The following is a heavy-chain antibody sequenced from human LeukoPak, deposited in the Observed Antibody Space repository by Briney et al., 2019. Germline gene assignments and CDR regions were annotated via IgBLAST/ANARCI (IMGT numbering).Heavy chain of an antibody. CDR3: PKDGGGST. Sequence: PGGSLRLSCAASGFTFSSYGMHWVRQAPGKGLEWVSAISGSGGSTYYADSVKGRFTISRDNSKNTLYLQMNSLRAEDTAVYYGPKDGGGSTWGQGTLVTVSS. CDR1: GFTFSSYG. V-gene: IGHV3-23*01. J-gene: IGHJ5*02. CDR2: ISGSGGST. D-gene: IGHD2-15*01.